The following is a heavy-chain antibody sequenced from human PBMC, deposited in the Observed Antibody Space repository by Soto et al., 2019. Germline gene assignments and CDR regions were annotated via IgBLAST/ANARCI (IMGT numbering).Heavy chain of an antibody. V-gene: IGHV3-30-3*01. J-gene: IGHJ3*02. CDR1: GFTFSSYA. CDR2: ISYDGSNK. CDR3: ARGIRFLEWFFDI. D-gene: IGHD3-3*01. Sequence: PGGSLRLSCAASGFTFSSYAMHWVRQAPGKGLEWVAVISYDGSNKYYADSVKGRFTISRDNSKDTLYLQMNSLRAEDTAVYYCARGIRFLEWFFDIWGQGTMVTVSS.